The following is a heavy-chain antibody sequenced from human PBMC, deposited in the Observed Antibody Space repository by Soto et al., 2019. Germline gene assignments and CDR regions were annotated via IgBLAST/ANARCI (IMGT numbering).Heavy chain of an antibody. CDR1: GFSLNTNEVS. Sequence: QITLKESGPTLVKSTQTLTLTCTFSGFSLNTNEVSVGWIRQPPGKALEWLALIFWDDDNRYSPSLKHRLTMTKDXXKXQXXLTMANIDPVDTATYYCAHRSRRYDSGTYHFVFDIWGQGTMVTVSS. V-gene: IGHV2-5*02. CDR2: IFWDDDN. D-gene: IGHD3-10*01. J-gene: IGHJ3*02. CDR3: AHRSRRYDSGTYHFVFDI.